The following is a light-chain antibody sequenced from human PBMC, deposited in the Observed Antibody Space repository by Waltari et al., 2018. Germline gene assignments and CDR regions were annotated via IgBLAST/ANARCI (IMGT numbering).Light chain of an antibody. Sequence: IVLTPSPGTLSLSPGGRATLACRASQYIGHYLAWYQQKPGQAPRLLIYASSTRAAGIPDRFSGSGSGADFSRTITRLEPDEFAVYYCQHHFRLPATFGQGTKV. J-gene: IGKJ1*01. CDR2: ASS. CDR3: QHHFRLPAT. CDR1: QYIGHY. V-gene: IGKV3-20*01.